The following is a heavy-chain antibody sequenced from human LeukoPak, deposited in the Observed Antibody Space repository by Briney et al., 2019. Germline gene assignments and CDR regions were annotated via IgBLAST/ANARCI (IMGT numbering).Heavy chain of an antibody. CDR1: GGSISSSSYY. J-gene: IGHJ4*02. V-gene: IGHV4-39*07. Sequence: PSETLSLTCTVSGGSISSSSYYWGWIRQPPGKGLEWIGSIYYSGGTYYNPSLKSRVTISVDTSKNQFSLKLSSVTAADTAVYYCARSFIWRNTYYYDSRGYDVDYWGQGTLGTVSS. D-gene: IGHD3-22*01. CDR3: ARSFIWRNTYYYDSRGYDVDY. CDR2: IYYSGGT.